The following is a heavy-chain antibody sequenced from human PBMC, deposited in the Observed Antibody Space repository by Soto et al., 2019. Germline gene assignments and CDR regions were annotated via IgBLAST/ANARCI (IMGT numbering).Heavy chain of an antibody. D-gene: IGHD6-19*01. CDR2: IYYSGST. CDR1: GGSISSGGYY. V-gene: IGHV4-31*03. J-gene: IGHJ5*02. Sequence: SETLSLTCTVSGGSISSGGYYWSWIRQHPGKGLEWIGYIYYSGSTYYNPSLKSRVTISVDTSKNQFSLKLSSVTAADTAVYYCARERYSSGWYYDWFDPWGQGTLVTVSS. CDR3: ARERYSSGWYYDWFDP.